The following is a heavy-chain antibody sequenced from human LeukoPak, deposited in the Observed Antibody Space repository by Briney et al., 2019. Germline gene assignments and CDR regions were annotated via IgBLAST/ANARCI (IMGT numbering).Heavy chain of an antibody. CDR1: GNTFTSFH. V-gene: IGHV1-46*01. Sequence: ASVKVSCKASGNTFTSFHIHWVRQAPGQGLEYMGIIKVYGDTTMYAQRFQGRITMTRDTSTSTVYMELSSLNSEDTAVYYCARESPPTFYFDYGGQGPLVTVSS. CDR3: ARESPPTFYFDY. J-gene: IGHJ4*02. D-gene: IGHD1-1*01. CDR2: IKVYGDTT.